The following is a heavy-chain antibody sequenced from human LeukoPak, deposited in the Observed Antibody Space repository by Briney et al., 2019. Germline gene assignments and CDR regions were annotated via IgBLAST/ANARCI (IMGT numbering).Heavy chain of an antibody. CDR3: AKGRAAGTRSYFDY. J-gene: IGHJ4*02. CDR2: ISYDGSNK. CDR1: GFTLSRYG. V-gene: IGHV3-30*18. Sequence: GGSLRLSCAASGFTLSRYGMQWVRQARGKGVEGVAVISYDGSNKYYADSVKGRFTISRANSKNTLYLQMNSLRAEATAVYYCAKGRAAGTRSYFDYWGQGTLVTVSS. D-gene: IGHD6-13*01.